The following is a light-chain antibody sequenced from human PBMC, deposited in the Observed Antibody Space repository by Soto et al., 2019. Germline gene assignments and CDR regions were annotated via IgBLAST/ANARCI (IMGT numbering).Light chain of an antibody. J-gene: IGKJ1*01. CDR2: GAS. CDR3: QHYNNWPPWT. Sequence: EIVMTQSPATLSVSPGERATLSCRASQSVSSNLAWYQQKPGQAPRLLIYGASTRATGIPARFSGSGSGTAFTLTISSLQSEDFALYYCQHYNNWPPWTFGQGTKVEIK. CDR1: QSVSSN. V-gene: IGKV3-15*01.